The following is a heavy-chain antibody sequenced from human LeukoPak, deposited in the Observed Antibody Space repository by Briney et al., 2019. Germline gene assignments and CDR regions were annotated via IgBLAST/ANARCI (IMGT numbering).Heavy chain of an antibody. CDR2: ISYDGSKK. Sequence: GGSLRLSCAASGFTLKSYTIHWVRQAPQGPGRGLEWVAVISYDGSKKYYADSVKGRFTISRDNSKNTVYLQMNSLRVEDTAVYYCARGNYLDSSAYYEDFDYWGRGTLVTVSS. CDR3: ARGNYLDSSAYYEDFDY. CDR1: GFTLKSYT. V-gene: IGHV3-30-3*01. D-gene: IGHD3-22*01. J-gene: IGHJ4*02.